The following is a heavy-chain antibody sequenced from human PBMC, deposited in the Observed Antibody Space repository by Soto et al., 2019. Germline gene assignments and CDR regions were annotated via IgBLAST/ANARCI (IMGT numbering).Heavy chain of an antibody. J-gene: IGHJ6*02. V-gene: IGHV1-18*04. CDR1: GYTFTSYG. CDR3: ARDRAWFGDPLPYCYCGMDV. D-gene: IGHD3-10*01. CDR2: ISAYNGKT. Sequence: QVQLVQSGAELKKPGAPVKVSCKASGYTFTSYGICWVRQAPGQGLEWKGWISAYNGKTNYAQQLQGSVTMTTDTSTSTAYLELRSLRSDDTAVYYCARDRAWFGDPLPYCYCGMDVWGQGTTVTVSS.